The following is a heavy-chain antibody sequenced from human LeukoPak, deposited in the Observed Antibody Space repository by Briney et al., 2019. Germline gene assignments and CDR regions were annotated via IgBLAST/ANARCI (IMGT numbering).Heavy chain of an antibody. CDR3: AKDSMVRGMFGWFDP. V-gene: IGHV3-9*01. J-gene: IGHJ5*02. CDR2: ISWNSGSI. CDR1: GFTFDDYA. Sequence: PGRSLRLSCAASGFTFDDYAMHWVRQAPGKGLEWVSGISWNSGSIGYADSVKSRFTISRDNAKNSLYLQMNSLRAEDTALYYCAKDSMVRGMFGWFDPWGQGTLVTVSS. D-gene: IGHD3-10*01.